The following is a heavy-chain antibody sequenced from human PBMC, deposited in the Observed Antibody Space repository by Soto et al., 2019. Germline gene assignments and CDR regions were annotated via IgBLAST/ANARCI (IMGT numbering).Heavy chain of an antibody. CDR3: ARAFSGSYPNFDY. V-gene: IGHV3-30*09. CDR2: ITYDGANG. D-gene: IGHD1-26*01. Sequence: QIHLVESGGGVVQPGGSLRLSCLASGFIFRSYAMHWVRQAPGKGLEWVAVITYDGANGYYADSVRGRFAISRDNSKSTLFLKMNSLRPEDTAVYYCARAFSGSYPNFDYWGQGTLVTVSS. J-gene: IGHJ4*02. CDR1: GFIFRSYA.